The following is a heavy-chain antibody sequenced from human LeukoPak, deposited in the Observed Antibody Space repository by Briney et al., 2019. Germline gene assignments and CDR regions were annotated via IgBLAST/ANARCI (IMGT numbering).Heavy chain of an antibody. Sequence: GGSLRLSCAASGFTFSSYWMSWVRQAPGKGLEWVANIKQDGSEKYYVDSVKGRFTISRDNAKNSLYLQMNSLRAEDTAVYYCARGRGDTSMALYFDYWGQGTPVTVSS. D-gene: IGHD5-18*01. CDR1: GFTFSSYW. CDR3: ARGRGDTSMALYFDY. J-gene: IGHJ4*02. CDR2: IKQDGSEK. V-gene: IGHV3-7*05.